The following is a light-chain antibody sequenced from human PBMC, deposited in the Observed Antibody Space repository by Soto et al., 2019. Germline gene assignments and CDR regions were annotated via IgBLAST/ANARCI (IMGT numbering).Light chain of an antibody. CDR1: SSDVGSYNY. V-gene: IGLV2-11*01. Sequence: QSALTQPRSVSGSPGQSVTISCIGTSSDVGSYNYVSWYQRHPGKGPKLIIHDVNKRPSGVPDRFSGSKSGNTASLTISGLQSEDEADYYCSSYTSSSLYVFGTGTKLTVL. CDR3: SSYTSSSLYV. CDR2: DVN. J-gene: IGLJ1*01.